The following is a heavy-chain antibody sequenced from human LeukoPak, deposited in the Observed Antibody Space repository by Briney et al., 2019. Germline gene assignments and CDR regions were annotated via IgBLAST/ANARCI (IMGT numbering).Heavy chain of an antibody. V-gene: IGHV1-24*01. D-gene: IGHD2-15*01. Sequence: GASVKVSCKASGYIFTDYYMHWVRQAPGKGLEWMGGFDPEDGETIYAQKFQGRVTMTEDTSTDTAYMELSSLRSEDTAVYYCATISGGSWGWFDPWGQGTLVTVSS. CDR2: FDPEDGET. J-gene: IGHJ5*02. CDR1: GYIFTDYY. CDR3: ATISGGSWGWFDP.